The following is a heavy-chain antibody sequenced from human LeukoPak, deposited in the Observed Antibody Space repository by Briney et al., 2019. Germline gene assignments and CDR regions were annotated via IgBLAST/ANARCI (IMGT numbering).Heavy chain of an antibody. CDR2: MNPNSGNT. Sequence: ASVKVSCKASGYTFTSYDINWVRQATGQGLEWMGWMNPNSGNTGYAQKFQGRVTMTRNTSISTAYMELSSLKSEVTAIYYCARAPEWGKSNYYYYMDVWGKGTTVTVSS. V-gene: IGHV1-8*01. CDR1: GYTFTSYD. J-gene: IGHJ6*03. CDR3: ARAPEWGKSNYYYYMDV. D-gene: IGHD1-26*01.